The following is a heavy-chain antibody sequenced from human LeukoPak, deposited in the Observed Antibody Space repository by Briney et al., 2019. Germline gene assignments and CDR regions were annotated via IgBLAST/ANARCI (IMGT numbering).Heavy chain of an antibody. CDR1: GFTFSSYS. Sequence: GGSLRLSCAASGFTFSSYSMNWVRQAPGKGLEWVSSISSSSSYIYYADSVKGRFTISRDDAKNSLYLQMNSLRAEDTAVYYCAVMYSSGWSNYWGQGTLVTVSS. D-gene: IGHD6-19*01. V-gene: IGHV3-21*01. CDR2: ISSSSSYI. J-gene: IGHJ4*02. CDR3: AVMYSSGWSNY.